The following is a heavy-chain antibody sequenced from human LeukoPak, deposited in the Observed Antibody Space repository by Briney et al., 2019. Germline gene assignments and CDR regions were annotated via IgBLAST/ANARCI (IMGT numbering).Heavy chain of an antibody. CDR1: GFTFSTYW. CDR3: ARGIARIGTVTTDFDY. Sequence: PGGSLRLSCAASGFTFSTYWMHWVRQAPGKGLVWVSRINSDGSITSYADSVKGRCTISRDNAKNTLYLQMHSLRVEDTAVYYCARGIARIGTVTTDFDYWGQGTLVTVSS. CDR2: INSDGSIT. J-gene: IGHJ4*02. D-gene: IGHD4-17*01. V-gene: IGHV3-74*01.